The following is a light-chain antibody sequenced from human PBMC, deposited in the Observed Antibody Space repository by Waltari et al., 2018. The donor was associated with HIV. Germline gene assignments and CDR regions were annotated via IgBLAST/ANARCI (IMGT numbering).Light chain of an antibody. CDR1: SSDVGAYDY. CDR2: DVY. Sequence: QSALTQPASVSGSPGPSITISCTGTSSDVGAYDYVSWYQQHPGKVPKLLIYDVYMRPSRISNRFSGSKSGNTASLTISGLRDEDEADYYCASFTSGRLNVFGTGTKVTVL. V-gene: IGLV2-14*03. CDR3: ASFTSGRLNV. J-gene: IGLJ1*01.